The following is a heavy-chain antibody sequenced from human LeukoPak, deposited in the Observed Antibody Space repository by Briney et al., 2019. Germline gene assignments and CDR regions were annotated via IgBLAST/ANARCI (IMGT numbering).Heavy chain of an antibody. Sequence: SETLSLTCSVSGDSISSRSDFWGWIRQPPGKGLEWIGSVYYSGSTYYSPSLKSRVTVSVDTSKNQFSLKLSSVTAADTAVYYCAGLERYFYYMDVWDKGTTVTVSS. CDR1: GDSISSRSDF. V-gene: IGHV4-39*01. CDR2: VYYSGST. CDR3: AGLERYFYYMDV. D-gene: IGHD1-1*01. J-gene: IGHJ6*03.